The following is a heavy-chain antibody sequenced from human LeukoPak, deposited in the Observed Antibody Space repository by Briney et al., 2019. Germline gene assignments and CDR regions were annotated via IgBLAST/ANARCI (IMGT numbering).Heavy chain of an antibody. CDR1: GGSFSGYY. CDR3: ARGDKRGYSYRYFCY. CDR2: INHSGST. J-gene: IGHJ4*02. D-gene: IGHD5-18*01. Sequence: SETLSLTCAVYGGSFSGYYWSWIRQPPGKGLEWIGEINHSGSTNYNPSLKSRVTISVDTSKNQFSLKLSSVTAADTAVYYCARGDKRGYSYRYFCYWGQGTLVTVSS. V-gene: IGHV4-34*01.